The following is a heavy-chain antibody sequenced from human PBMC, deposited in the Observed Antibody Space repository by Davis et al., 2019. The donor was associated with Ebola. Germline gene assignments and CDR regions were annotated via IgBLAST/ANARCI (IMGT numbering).Heavy chain of an antibody. CDR1: GYTFTTYY. D-gene: IGHD3-16*02. CDR2: INPSGGGT. CDR3: AREPLGEDYVWGSYRYGLDY. J-gene: IGHJ4*02. V-gene: IGHV1-46*01. Sequence: AASVKVSCKASGYTFTTYYMNWVRQAPGQGLEWMGIINPSGGGTGYAQKFQGRVSMTRDTSTSTVYMELSSLTSEDTAVYYCAREPLGEDYVWGSYRYGLDYWGQGTLVTGSS.